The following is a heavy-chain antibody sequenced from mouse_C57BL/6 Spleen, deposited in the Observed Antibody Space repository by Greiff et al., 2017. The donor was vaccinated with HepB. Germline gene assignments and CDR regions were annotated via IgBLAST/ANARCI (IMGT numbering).Heavy chain of an antibody. CDR1: GYTFTDYT. Sequence: QVQLKESDAELVKPGASVKISCKASGYTFTDYTIHWMKQRPEQGLEWIGYIYPRDGSTKYNEKFKGKATLTADKSSSTAYMQLNSLTSEDSAVYFCASDYGSSHWYVDVWGKGTTVTVSS. V-gene: IGHV1-78*01. J-gene: IGHJ1*03. D-gene: IGHD1-1*01. CDR2: IYPRDGST. CDR3: ASDYGSSHWYVDV.